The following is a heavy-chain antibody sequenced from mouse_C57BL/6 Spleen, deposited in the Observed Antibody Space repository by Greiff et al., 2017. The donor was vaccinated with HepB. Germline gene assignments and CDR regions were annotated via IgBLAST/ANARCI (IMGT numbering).Heavy chain of an antibody. D-gene: IGHD2-5*01. V-gene: IGHV1-69*01. J-gene: IGHJ2*01. CDR1: GYTFTSYW. Sequence: QVHVKQPGAELVMPGASVKLSCKASGYTFTSYWMHWVKQRPGQGLEWIGDIDPSDSYTNYNQKFKGKSTLTVDKSSSTAYMQLSSLTSEDSAVYYCARNAYSNLFFDYWGQGTTLTVSS. CDR3: ARNAYSNLFFDY. CDR2: IDPSDSYT.